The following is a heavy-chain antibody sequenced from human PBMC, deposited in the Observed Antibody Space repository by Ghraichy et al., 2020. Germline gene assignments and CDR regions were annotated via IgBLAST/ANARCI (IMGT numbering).Heavy chain of an antibody. CDR2: FDPEDGET. CDR1: GYTLTELS. Sequence: ASVKVSCKVSGYTLTELSMHWVRQAPGKGLEWMGGFDPEDGETIYAQKFQGRVTMTEDTSTDTAYMELSSLRSEDTAVYYCATDRRGSGSYLPIFDYWGQGTLVTVSS. D-gene: IGHD1-26*01. V-gene: IGHV1-24*01. J-gene: IGHJ4*02. CDR3: ATDRRGSGSYLPIFDY.